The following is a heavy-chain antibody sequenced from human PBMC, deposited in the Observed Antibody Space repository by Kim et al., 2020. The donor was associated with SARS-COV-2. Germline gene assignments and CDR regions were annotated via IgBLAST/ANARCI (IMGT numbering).Heavy chain of an antibody. D-gene: IGHD4-17*01. J-gene: IGHJ4*01. CDR3: AKEWRLTSLTGGGDIFDC. Sequence: GGSLRLSCAASGFTFTNYAMNWVRQAPGKGLEWVSVISGGGGSKYYADSVKGRFTISRDTSKNTDYLQMSSLRAEGTAVYYCAKEWRLTSLTGGGDIFDCWGDRALVSVSS. CDR2: ISGGGGSK. V-gene: IGHV3-23*01. CDR1: GFTFTNYA.